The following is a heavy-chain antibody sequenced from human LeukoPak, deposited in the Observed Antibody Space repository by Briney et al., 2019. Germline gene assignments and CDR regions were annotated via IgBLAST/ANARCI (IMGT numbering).Heavy chain of an antibody. J-gene: IGHJ3*02. D-gene: IGHD2/OR15-2a*01. Sequence: PGGSLRLSCAASGFTFSDYPMTWVRQAPGKGLEWVAVVGGSGGSDVRTEYGDSVKGRFSISRDNSRNTLYLQMNSLRAEDTAVYHCARGFYNSGLSLRAYDIWGQGTMVTVSS. CDR2: VGGSGGSDVRT. V-gene: IGHV3-23*01. CDR3: ARGFYNSGLSLRAYDI. CDR1: GFTFSDYP.